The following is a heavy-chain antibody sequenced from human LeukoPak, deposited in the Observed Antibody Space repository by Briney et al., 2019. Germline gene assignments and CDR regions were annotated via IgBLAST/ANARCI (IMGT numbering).Heavy chain of an antibody. CDR3: AITAPYYYDSSGYYKDHAFDI. D-gene: IGHD3-22*01. CDR2: IYYSGST. V-gene: IGHV4-59*01. J-gene: IGHJ3*02. Sequence: SETLSLTCTVSGGSISSYYWSWIRQPPGKGLEWIGYIYYSGSTNYNPSLKSRVTISVDTSKNQFSLKLSSVTAADTAVYYCAITAPYYYDSSGYYKDHAFDIWGQGTMVTVSS. CDR1: GGSISSYY.